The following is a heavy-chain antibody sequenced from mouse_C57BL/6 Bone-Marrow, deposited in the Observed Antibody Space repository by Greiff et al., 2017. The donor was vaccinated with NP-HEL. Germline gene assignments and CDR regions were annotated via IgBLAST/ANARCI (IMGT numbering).Heavy chain of an antibody. J-gene: IGHJ2*01. CDR3: ASPGIYYDYDVGFDY. D-gene: IGHD2-4*01. CDR2: NYPRSGNT. V-gene: IGHV1-81*01. CDR1: GYTFTSYG. Sequence: VQGVESGAELARPGASVKLSCKASGYTFTSYGISWVKQSTGQGLEWIGENYPRSGNTYYNEKFKGKATMTADKSSSTAYMELRSLTSEDSAVYFCASPGIYYDYDVGFDYWGQGTTLTVSS.